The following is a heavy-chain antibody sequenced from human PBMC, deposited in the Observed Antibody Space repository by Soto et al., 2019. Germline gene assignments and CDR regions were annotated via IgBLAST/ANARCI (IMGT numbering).Heavy chain of an antibody. Sequence: PGGSLRLSCAASGFTFSSYGMHWVRQAPGKGLEWVAVIWYDGSNKYYADTVKGRFTISRDNSKNTLYLQMNSLRDEDTAVYYCARESLRAHAFDIWGQGTMVTVSS. CDR2: IWYDGSNK. V-gene: IGHV3-33*01. CDR1: GFTFSSYG. CDR3: ARESLRAHAFDI. D-gene: IGHD4-17*01. J-gene: IGHJ3*02.